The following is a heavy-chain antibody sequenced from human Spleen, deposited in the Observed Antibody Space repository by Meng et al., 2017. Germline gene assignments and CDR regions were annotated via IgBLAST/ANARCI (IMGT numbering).Heavy chain of an antibody. J-gene: IGHJ5*02. CDR3: VRSSGWVRTGFDP. CDR1: GDSISSNTW. CDR2: IYHGGST. Sequence: QVQLQESGPGLLKPSGTLSLTCAVSGDSISSNTWWSWVRQPPGKGLEWIGEIYHGGSTNYIPSLKSRVTVSIDTSKSQFSLKLTSVTAADTAVYYCVRSSGWVRTGFDPWGQGTLVTVSS. V-gene: IGHV4-4*02. D-gene: IGHD6-19*01.